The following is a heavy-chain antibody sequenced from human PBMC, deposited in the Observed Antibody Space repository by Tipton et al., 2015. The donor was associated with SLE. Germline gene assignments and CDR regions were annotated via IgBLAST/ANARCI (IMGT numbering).Heavy chain of an antibody. CDR3: ARAVAGPDAFDI. Sequence: SLRLSCAASGFTVSSNYMSWVRQAPGKGLEWVSVIYSGGSTYYADSVKGRFTISRDNSKNTLYLQMNSLRAEDTAVYYCARAVAGPDAFDIWGQGTMVTVSS. CDR1: GFTVSSNY. V-gene: IGHV3-66*02. CDR2: IYSGGST. J-gene: IGHJ3*02. D-gene: IGHD6-19*01.